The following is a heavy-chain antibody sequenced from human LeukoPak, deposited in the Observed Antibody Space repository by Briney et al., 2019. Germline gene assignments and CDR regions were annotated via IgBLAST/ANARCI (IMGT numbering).Heavy chain of an antibody. CDR2: ISYDGSNK. CDR3: ARDTSIALDY. Sequence: PGGSLRLSCAASGFTFSSYAMHWVRQAPGKGLEWVAVISYDGSNKYYADSVKGRLTISRDNSKNTLYLQMNSLRAEDTAVYYCARDTSIALDYWGQGTLVTVSS. CDR1: GFTFSSYA. V-gene: IGHV3-30-3*01. D-gene: IGHD6-6*01. J-gene: IGHJ4*02.